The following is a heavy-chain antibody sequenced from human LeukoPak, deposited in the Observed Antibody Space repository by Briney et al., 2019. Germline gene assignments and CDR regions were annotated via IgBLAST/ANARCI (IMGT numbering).Heavy chain of an antibody. J-gene: IGHJ4*02. CDR1: GFTFSSYA. CDR2: ISGSGGST. V-gene: IGHV3-23*01. D-gene: IGHD3-16*02. Sequence: GGSLRLSCAASGFTFSSYAMSWVRQAPGKGLEWVSAISGSGGSTYYADSVKGRFTISRDNSKNTLYLQMNSLRAEDTAVYYCAKDRDYDYVWGSYRYTGFGYWGQGTLVTVSS. CDR3: AKDRDYDYVWGSYRYTGFGY.